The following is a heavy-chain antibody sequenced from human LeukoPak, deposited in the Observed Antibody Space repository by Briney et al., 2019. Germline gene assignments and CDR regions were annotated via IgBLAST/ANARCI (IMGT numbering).Heavy chain of an antibody. CDR2: ISSSSSYI. CDR1: GFTFSSYS. V-gene: IGHV3-21*01. J-gene: IGHJ5*02. Sequence: GGSLRLSCAASGFTFSSYSMNWVRQAPGKGLEWVSSISSSSSYIYYADLVKGRFTISRDNAKNSLYLQMNSLRAEDTAVYYCARAGIITNWFDPWGQGTLVTVSS. CDR3: ARAGIITNWFDP.